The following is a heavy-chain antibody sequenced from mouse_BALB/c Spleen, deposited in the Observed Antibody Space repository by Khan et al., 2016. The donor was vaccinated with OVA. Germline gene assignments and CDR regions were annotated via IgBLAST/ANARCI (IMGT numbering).Heavy chain of an antibody. Sequence: QVQLKESGPGLVAPSQSLSITCTVSGFSLSRYNIHWVRQPPGKGLEWLGMIWGGGDTDYNSTLKSRLSISKDNSTSQAFLKVKRLQTDDSAMYFGARAYYRYDGYYALDYWGQGTSVTVSS. CDR2: IWGGGDT. CDR1: GFSLSRYN. V-gene: IGHV2-6-4*01. D-gene: IGHD2-14*01. CDR3: ARAYYRYDGYYALDY. J-gene: IGHJ4*01.